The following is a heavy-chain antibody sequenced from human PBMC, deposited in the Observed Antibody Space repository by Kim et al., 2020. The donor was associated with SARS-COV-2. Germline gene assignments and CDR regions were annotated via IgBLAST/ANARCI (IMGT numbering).Heavy chain of an antibody. Sequence: LKSRVTISVDTSKNQCSLKLSSVTAADTAVYYCARGQFLEWLSTDAFDIWGQGTMVTVSS. D-gene: IGHD3-3*01. J-gene: IGHJ3*02. CDR3: ARGQFLEWLSTDAFDI. V-gene: IGHV4-31*02.